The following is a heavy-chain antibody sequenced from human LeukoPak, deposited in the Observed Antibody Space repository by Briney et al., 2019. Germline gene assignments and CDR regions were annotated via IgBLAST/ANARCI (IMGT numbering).Heavy chain of an antibody. D-gene: IGHD3-10*01. Sequence: ASVKVSCKASGYTFTGYYMHWVRQAPGQGLEWMGWINPNSGGTNYARKFQGRVTMTRDTSISTAYMELSRLRSDDTAVYYCARTYYYGSGSYYVYWGQGTLVTVSS. CDR2: INPNSGGT. V-gene: IGHV1-2*02. CDR3: ARTYYYGSGSYYVY. CDR1: GYTFTGYY. J-gene: IGHJ4*02.